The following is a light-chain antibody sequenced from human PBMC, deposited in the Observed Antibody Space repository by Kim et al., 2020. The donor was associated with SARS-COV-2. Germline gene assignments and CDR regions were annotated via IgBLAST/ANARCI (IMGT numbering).Light chain of an antibody. CDR2: DGS. V-gene: IGKV3-11*01. CDR3: QQRSHWPT. Sequence: EIVLTQSPATLSLSPGERATLSCRASESIYSYLAWYQQKPGQAPRLLIYDGSNRATGIPARFTGSGSGTDFTLTISSLEPEDFAIYYCQQRSHWPTFGGGTKVEIK. J-gene: IGKJ4*01. CDR1: ESIYSY.